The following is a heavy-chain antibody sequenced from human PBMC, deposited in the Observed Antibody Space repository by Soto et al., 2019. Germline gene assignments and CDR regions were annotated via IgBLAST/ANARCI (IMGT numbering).Heavy chain of an antibody. D-gene: IGHD2-8*02. Sequence: QVQLQESGPGLVKPSETLSLTCTVSGGSISSYYWSWIRQPPGKGLEWIGYIYYSGSTNYNPSLMSRVTISVDTSKNQFSLKLSSVTAADTAVYYCARRSALSWGWFDPWGQGTLVTVSS. CDR2: IYYSGST. J-gene: IGHJ5*02. V-gene: IGHV4-59*08. CDR3: ARRSALSWGWFDP. CDR1: GGSISSYY.